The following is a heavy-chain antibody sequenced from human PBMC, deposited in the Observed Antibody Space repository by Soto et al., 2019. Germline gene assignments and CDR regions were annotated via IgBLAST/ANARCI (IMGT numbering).Heavy chain of an antibody. CDR3: ARDYSSSWYDY. CDR1: GFTFSSYN. V-gene: IGHV3-21*01. Sequence: GGSLRLSCAASGFTFSSYNMNWVRQAPGKGLEWVSSISSSSIYIYYADSVKGRFTISRDNAKNSLYLQMNSLRAEDTAVYYCARDYSSSWYDYWGQGTLVTVSS. J-gene: IGHJ4*02. CDR2: ISSSSIYI. D-gene: IGHD6-13*01.